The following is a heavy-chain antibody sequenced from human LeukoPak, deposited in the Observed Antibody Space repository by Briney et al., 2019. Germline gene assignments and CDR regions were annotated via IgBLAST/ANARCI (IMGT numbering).Heavy chain of an antibody. CDR1: GYTFTGYY. CDR2: INPNSGGT. CDR3: AGGNYYDSTAPAY. V-gene: IGHV1-2*02. J-gene: IGHJ4*02. D-gene: IGHD3-22*01. Sequence: ASVKVSCKASGYTFTGYYMHWVRQTPGKGLECMEWINPNSGGTDYAQKFQGRVTMTRDTSISTAYMELSRLRSDDTAVYYCAGGNYYDSTAPAYWGQGTLVTVSS.